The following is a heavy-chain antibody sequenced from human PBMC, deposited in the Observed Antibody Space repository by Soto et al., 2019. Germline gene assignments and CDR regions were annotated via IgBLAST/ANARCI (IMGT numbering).Heavy chain of an antibody. CDR1: GFTFSSYE. Sequence: EVQLVESGGGLVQPGGSLRLSCAASGFTFSSYEMNWVRQAPGKGLEWVSYISSSGSTIYYADSVKGRFTISRDNAKNSPDLQMNSLRAEDTAVYYCARGGEYYYDSSGSGYWGQGTLVTVSS. D-gene: IGHD3-22*01. CDR3: ARGGEYYYDSSGSGY. V-gene: IGHV3-48*03. J-gene: IGHJ4*02. CDR2: ISSSGSTI.